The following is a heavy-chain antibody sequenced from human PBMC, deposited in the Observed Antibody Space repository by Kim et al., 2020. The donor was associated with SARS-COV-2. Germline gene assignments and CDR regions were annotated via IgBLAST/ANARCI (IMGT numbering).Heavy chain of an antibody. V-gene: IGHV1-24*01. CDR3: STGGGWEGY. Sequence: ASVKVSCKVSGYTLTELSMHWVRQAPGKGLEWMGGFDPEDGETIYAQKFQGRVTMTEVTSTDTAYMELSSLRSEDTAVYYCSTGGGWEGYWGQCTLVTVS. CDR1: GYTLTELS. J-gene: IGHJ1*01. CDR2: FDPEDGET. D-gene: IGHD1-26*01.